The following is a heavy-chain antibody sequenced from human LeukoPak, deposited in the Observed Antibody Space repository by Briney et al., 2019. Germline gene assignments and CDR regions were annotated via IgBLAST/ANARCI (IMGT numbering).Heavy chain of an antibody. CDR3: ARDGAYSASNF. J-gene: IGHJ3*01. Sequence: PGGSLRLSCAASGFTFSDEYMGWIRQAPGKGLEWISCVSNSGSSIYYADSVKGRFSISRDNVKNSLYLQMNSLRVGDTAVYYCARDGAYSASNFWGQGTMVAVSS. CDR1: GFTFSDEY. V-gene: IGHV3-11*01. D-gene: IGHD6-13*01. CDR2: VSNSGSSI.